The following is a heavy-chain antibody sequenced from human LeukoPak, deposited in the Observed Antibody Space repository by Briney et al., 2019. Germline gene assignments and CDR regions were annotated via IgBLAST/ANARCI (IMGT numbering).Heavy chain of an antibody. CDR2: IYYSGST. CDR3: ARGGRWDVLRYFDWLSD. CDR1: GGSFSGYY. J-gene: IGHJ4*02. Sequence: SETLSLTCAVYGGSFSGYYWSWIRQHPGKGLEWIGYIYYSGSTYYNPSLKSRVTISVDTSKNQFSLKLSSVTAADTAVYYCARGGRWDVLRYFDWLSDWGQGTLVTVSS. D-gene: IGHD3-9*01. V-gene: IGHV4-31*11.